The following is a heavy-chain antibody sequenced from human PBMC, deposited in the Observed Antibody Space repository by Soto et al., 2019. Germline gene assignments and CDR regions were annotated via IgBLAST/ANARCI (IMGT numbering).Heavy chain of an antibody. CDR2: IWYDGSNK. V-gene: IGHV3-33*01. CDR3: AREKYSYGYEPPSH. D-gene: IGHD5-18*01. CDR1: GFTFSSYG. J-gene: IGHJ4*02. Sequence: QVQLVESGGGVVQPGRSLRLSCAASGFTFSSYGMHWVRQAPGKGLEWVAVIWYDGSNKYYADSVKGRFTISRDNSKNTLYLQMNSLRAEDTAVYYCAREKYSYGYEPPSHWGQGTLVTVSS.